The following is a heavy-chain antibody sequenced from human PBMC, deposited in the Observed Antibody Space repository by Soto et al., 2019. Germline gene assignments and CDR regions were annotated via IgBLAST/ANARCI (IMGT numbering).Heavy chain of an antibody. D-gene: IGHD4-17*01. CDR1: GGSFSGYY. J-gene: IGHJ4*02. CDR2: INHSGST. CDR3: ARGHTVTTGHNY. Sequence: SETLSLTCAVYGGSFSGYYWSWIRQPPGKGLEWIGEINHSGSTNYNPSLKSRVTISVDTSKNQFSLKLSSVTAADTAVYYCARGHTVTTGHNYWGQGTLVTVSS. V-gene: IGHV4-34*01.